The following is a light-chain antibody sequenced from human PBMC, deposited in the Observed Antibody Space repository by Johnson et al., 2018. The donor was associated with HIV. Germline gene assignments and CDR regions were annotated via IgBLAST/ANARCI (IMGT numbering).Light chain of an antibody. V-gene: IGLV1-51*02. CDR1: SSNIGDNY. J-gene: IGLJ1*01. CDR2: EDT. CDR3: ETWDNSLNVGHV. Sequence: QSVLTQPPSVSAAPGQKVSISCSGSSSNIGDNYVSWYQQVPGTAPKLLIYEDTKRPSGIPDRFSGSKSGTSATLAITGLQPWDEAEYYGETWDNSLNVGHVYGTGTNV.